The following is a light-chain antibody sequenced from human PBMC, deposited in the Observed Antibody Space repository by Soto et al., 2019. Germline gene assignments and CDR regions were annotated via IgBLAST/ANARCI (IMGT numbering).Light chain of an antibody. V-gene: IGKV1-12*01. Sequence: DIQMTQSPSSVSASVGDRVTITCRASQGFSSWLAWYQQKPGKAPKLLIYAASNLQSGVPSRFSGGGSATEFTLTISSLQPEDSATYYCQQASISQLTFGGGTRVEIK. CDR1: QGFSSW. J-gene: IGKJ4*01. CDR2: AAS. CDR3: QQASISQLT.